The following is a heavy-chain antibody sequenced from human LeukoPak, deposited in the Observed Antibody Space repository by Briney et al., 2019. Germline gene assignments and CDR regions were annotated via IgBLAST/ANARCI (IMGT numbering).Heavy chain of an antibody. CDR1: GFTFSSYS. CDR3: AKGQVRGGTDY. Sequence: GGSLRLSCAASGFTFSSYSMNWVRQAPGKGLEWVSAISGSGGSTYYADSVKGRFTISRDNSKNTLYLQMNSLRAEDTAVYYCAKGQVRGGTDYWGQGTLVTVSS. J-gene: IGHJ4*02. V-gene: IGHV3-23*01. D-gene: IGHD3-16*01. CDR2: ISGSGGST.